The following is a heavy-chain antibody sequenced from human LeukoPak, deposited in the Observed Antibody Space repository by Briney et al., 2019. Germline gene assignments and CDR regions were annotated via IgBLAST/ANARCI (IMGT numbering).Heavy chain of an antibody. V-gene: IGHV3-48*04. CDR3: ARDKQQLVRGYSYYSMDV. CDR2: ISSSSSTI. CDR1: GFTFSSYS. D-gene: IGHD6-13*01. J-gene: IGHJ6*03. Sequence: GGSLRLSCAASGFTFSSYSMNWVRQAPGKGLEWVSYISSSSSTISYADSVKGRFTISRDNAKNSLFLQMNSLRAEDTAVYYCARDKQQLVRGYSYYSMDVWGKGTTVTVSS.